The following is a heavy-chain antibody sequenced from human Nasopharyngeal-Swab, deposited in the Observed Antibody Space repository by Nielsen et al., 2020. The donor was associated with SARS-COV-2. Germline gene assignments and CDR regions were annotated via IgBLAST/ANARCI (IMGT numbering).Heavy chain of an antibody. D-gene: IGHD2-2*01. CDR3: TRPIYCSSTSCSDV. Sequence: GEPLKISCAASGFTLSGSAMHWVRQASGKGLEWVGRIRSKANSYATAYAASVKGRFTISRDDSKNTAYLQMNSLKTEDTAVYYCTRPIYCSSTSCSDVWGKGTTVTVSS. J-gene: IGHJ6*04. CDR1: GFTLSGSA. V-gene: IGHV3-73*01. CDR2: IRSKANSYAT.